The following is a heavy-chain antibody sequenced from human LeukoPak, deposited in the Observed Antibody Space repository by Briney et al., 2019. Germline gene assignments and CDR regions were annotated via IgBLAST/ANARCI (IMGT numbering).Heavy chain of an antibody. J-gene: IGHJ5*02. D-gene: IGHD5-18*01. CDR1: GYTFTSYG. Sequence: ASVKVSCEAFGYTFTSYGISWVRQAPGQGLEWMGWISAYNGNTNYAQKLQGRVTMTTDTSTSTAYMELRSLRSDDTAVYYCAREPTAMAPYNWFDPWGQGTLVTVSS. CDR2: ISAYNGNT. V-gene: IGHV1-18*04. CDR3: AREPTAMAPYNWFDP.